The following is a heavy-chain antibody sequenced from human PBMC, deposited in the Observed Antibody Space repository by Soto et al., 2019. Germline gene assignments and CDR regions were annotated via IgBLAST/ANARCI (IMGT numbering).Heavy chain of an antibody. D-gene: IGHD4-17*01. CDR3: ARETTVTTTTAYTEKKPELRY. J-gene: IGHJ4*02. Sequence: QVQLVESGGGVVQPGRSLRLSCAASGFTFSSYAMHWVRQAPGKGLEWVAVISYDGSNKYYADSVKGRFTISRDNSKNTLYLQMNSLRAEDTAVYYCARETTVTTTTAYTEKKPELRYWGQGTLVTVSS. CDR1: GFTFSSYA. CDR2: ISYDGSNK. V-gene: IGHV3-30-3*01.